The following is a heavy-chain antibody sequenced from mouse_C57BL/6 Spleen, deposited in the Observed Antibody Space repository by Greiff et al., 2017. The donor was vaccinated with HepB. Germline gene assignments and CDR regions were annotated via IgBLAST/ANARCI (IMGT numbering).Heavy chain of an antibody. V-gene: IGHV1-55*01. D-gene: IGHD2-3*01. Sequence: QVQLQQPGAELVKPGASVKMSCKASGYTFTSYWITWVKQRPGQGLEWIGDIYPGSGSTNYNEKFKSKATLTVDTSSSTAYMQLSSLTSEDSAVYYFSTYEGNCGYFDDWGKGTTVTVSS. CDR2: IYPGSGST. CDR1: GYTFTSYW. J-gene: IGHJ1*03. CDR3: STYEGNCGYFDD.